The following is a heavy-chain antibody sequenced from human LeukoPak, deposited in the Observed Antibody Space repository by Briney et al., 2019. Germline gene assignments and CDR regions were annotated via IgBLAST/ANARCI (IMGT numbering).Heavy chain of an antibody. J-gene: IGHJ4*02. CDR3: ARGAAAPPGFDY. CDR2: IYYTGST. Sequence: SETLSLTCTVSGGSISSGGYYWNWIRQHPGKGLEWIGYIYYTGSTYYNPSLKSRLTMSVDTSKNQFSLKVNSVTVADTAVYYCARGAAAPPGFDYWGQGTLVTVSS. CDR1: GGSISSGGYY. D-gene: IGHD6-25*01. V-gene: IGHV4-31*03.